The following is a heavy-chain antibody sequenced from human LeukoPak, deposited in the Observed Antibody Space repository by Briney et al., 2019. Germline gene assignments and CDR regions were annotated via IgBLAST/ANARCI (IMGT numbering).Heavy chain of an antibody. V-gene: IGHV4-61*02. D-gene: IGHD2-15*01. Sequence: PSETLSLTCTVSGGSISSGTYYWSWIRQPAGKELEWIGRFYTSGSTNYNPSLKCRVTISMDTSKNQFSLKLSSVTAAHTAVYYCARDLRGYQVVWGQGTPVTVS. CDR1: GGSISSGTYY. CDR2: FYTSGST. J-gene: IGHJ4*02. CDR3: ARDLRGYQVV.